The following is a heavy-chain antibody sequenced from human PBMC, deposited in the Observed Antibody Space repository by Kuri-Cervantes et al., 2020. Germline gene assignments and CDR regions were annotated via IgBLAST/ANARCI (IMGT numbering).Heavy chain of an antibody. V-gene: IGHV1-46*01. D-gene: IGHD1-26*01. CDR1: GYTFTSYY. J-gene: IGHJ6*02. CDR3: ARDRSRGVGATTNPRYGMDV. Sequence: ASVKVSCKASGYTFTSYYMHWVRQAPGQGLQWMGIINPSGGSTSYAQKFQGRVTMTRDTSTSTVYMELSSLRSEDTAVYYCARDRSRGVGATTNPRYGMDVWGQGTTVTVSS. CDR2: INPSGGST.